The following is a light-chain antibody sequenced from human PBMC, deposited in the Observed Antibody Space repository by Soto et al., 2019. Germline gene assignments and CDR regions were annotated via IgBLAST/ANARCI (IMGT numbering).Light chain of an antibody. CDR3: CSYAGSYIYV. Sequence: QSALTQPRSVSGSPGQSVTISCTGTSSDVGGYNYVSWYQQHPDKAPKVMIYDVTKRPSGVPDRFSDSKSGNTASLTISGLQAEDEADYYCCSYAGSYIYVFGTG. CDR2: DVT. CDR1: SSDVGGYNY. J-gene: IGLJ1*01. V-gene: IGLV2-11*01.